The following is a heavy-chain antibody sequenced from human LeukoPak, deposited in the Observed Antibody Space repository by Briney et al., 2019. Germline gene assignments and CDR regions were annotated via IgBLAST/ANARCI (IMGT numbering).Heavy chain of an antibody. V-gene: IGHV4-38-2*02. CDR2: IYHSGST. D-gene: IGHD3-10*01. CDR1: GYSISSGYS. CDR3: ARRRGSYYYYYMDV. Sequence: PSETLSLTCTVSGYSISSGYSWGWIGQPPGKGLEWIGSIYHSGSTYYNPSLKSRVTISVDTSKNQFSLKLSSVTAADTAVYYCARRRGSYYYYYMDVWGKGTTVTISS. J-gene: IGHJ6*03.